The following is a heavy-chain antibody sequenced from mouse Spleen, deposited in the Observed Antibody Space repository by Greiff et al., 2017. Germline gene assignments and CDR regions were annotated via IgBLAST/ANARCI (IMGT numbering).Heavy chain of an antibody. CDR3: AREENYFPYAMDY. Sequence: QVQLQQSGAELVRPGASVKLSCKASGYTFTDYYINWVKQRPGQGLEWIARIYPGSGNTYYNEKFKGKATLTAEKSSSTAYMQLSSLTSEDSAVYYCAREENYFPYAMDYWGQGTSVTVSS. J-gene: IGHJ4*01. CDR1: GYTFTDYY. V-gene: IGHV1-76*01. CDR2: IYPGSGNT. D-gene: IGHD1-1*01.